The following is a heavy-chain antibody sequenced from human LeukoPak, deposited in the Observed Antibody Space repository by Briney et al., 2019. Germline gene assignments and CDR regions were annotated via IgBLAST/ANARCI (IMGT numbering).Heavy chain of an antibody. J-gene: IGHJ4*02. V-gene: IGHV4-31*03. CDR3: ARLHWGSGGSGSFDY. D-gene: IGHD7-27*01. CDR2: IYYSGNT. Sequence: SETLSLTCTVSGTSISSGAYSWSWVRQHPGKGLEWIAYIYYSGNTYYNPSLKRRVTISVDTSKNHFSLRLRSVTAADTAVFYCARLHWGSGGSGSFDYWGQGTLVTVSS. CDR1: GTSISSGAYS.